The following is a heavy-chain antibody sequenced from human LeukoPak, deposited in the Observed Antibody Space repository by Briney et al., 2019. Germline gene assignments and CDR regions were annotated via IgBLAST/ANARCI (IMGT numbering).Heavy chain of an antibody. CDR3: ARADGDYEGWFDS. J-gene: IGHJ5*01. D-gene: IGHD4-17*01. CDR1: GGSVSSGSYY. Sequence: SETLSLTCTVSGGSVSSGSYYWSWIRQPPGKGLEWIGYIYYSGSTNYNPSLKSRVTISVDTSKNQFSLKLSSVTAADTAVYYCARADGDYEGWFDSWGQGTLVTVSS. V-gene: IGHV4-61*01. CDR2: IYYSGST.